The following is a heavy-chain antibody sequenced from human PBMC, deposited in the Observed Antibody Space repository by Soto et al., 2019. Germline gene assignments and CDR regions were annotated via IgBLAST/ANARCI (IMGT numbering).Heavy chain of an antibody. D-gene: IGHD4-17*01. CDR1: GFIFSTYA. V-gene: IGHV3-23*01. CDR2: ISSSHTT. Sequence: EAQLLESGGGLVQPGGSLRLSCAASGFIFSTYAMNWVHQAPGEGLEWVSAISSSHTTFYAESVRGRFTISRDNSVNTLYLQMSSLRTEDTAVYYCAHPRGYGVFDAVDIWGQGTMVTVSS. CDR3: AHPRGYGVFDAVDI. J-gene: IGHJ3*02.